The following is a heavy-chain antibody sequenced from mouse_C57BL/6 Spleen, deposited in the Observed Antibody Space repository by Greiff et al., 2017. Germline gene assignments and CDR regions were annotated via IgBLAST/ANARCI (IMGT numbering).Heavy chain of an antibody. Sequence: EVKLVESGGGLVKPGGSLKLSCAASGFTFSDYGMHWVRQAPEKGLEWVAYISSGSSTIYYADTVKGRFTISRDNAKNTLFLQMTSLRSEDTAMYYCARSPDGYYPYYDAMDYWGQGTSVTVSS. J-gene: IGHJ4*01. V-gene: IGHV5-17*01. CDR3: ARSPDGYYPYYDAMDY. CDR1: GFTFSDYG. CDR2: ISSGSSTI. D-gene: IGHD2-3*01.